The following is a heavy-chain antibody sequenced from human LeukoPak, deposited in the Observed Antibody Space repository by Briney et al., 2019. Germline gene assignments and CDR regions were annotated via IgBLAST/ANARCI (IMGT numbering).Heavy chain of an antibody. CDR1: GYTFTGYY. D-gene: IGHD6-19*01. J-gene: IGHJ4*02. V-gene: IGHV1-2*02. CDR2: INPNSGGT. Sequence: ASVKVSCKASGYTFTGYYMHWVRQAPGQGLEWMGWINPNSGGTNYAQKFQGRVTMTRDTPISTAYMELSRLRSDDTAVYYCARAGGSSGWYYFDYWGQGTLVTVSS. CDR3: ARAGGSSGWYYFDY.